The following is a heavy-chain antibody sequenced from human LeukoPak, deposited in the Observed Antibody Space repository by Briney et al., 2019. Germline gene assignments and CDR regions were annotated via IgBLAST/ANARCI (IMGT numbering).Heavy chain of an antibody. V-gene: IGHV3-66*01. D-gene: IGHD3-10*01. CDR3: ARSHPLRGFDY. CDR2: IYSGGST. J-gene: IGHJ4*02. Sequence: GGSLRLSCAASGFTVSSNYMSWVRQAPGKGLEWVSVIYSGGSTYYADSVKGRFTISRDNSKNTLYLQMNSLRAEDTAVYYCARSHPLRGFDYWGQGTLVTVSS. CDR1: GFTVSSNY.